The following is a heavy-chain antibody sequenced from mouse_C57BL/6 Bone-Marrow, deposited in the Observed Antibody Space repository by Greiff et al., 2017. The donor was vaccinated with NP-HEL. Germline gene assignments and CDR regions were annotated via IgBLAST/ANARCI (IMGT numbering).Heavy chain of an antibody. D-gene: IGHD2-1*01. CDR2: IDPANGNT. Sequence: DVKLVESVAELVRPGASVKLSCTASGFNIKNTYMHWVKQRPEQGLEWIGRIDPANGNTKYAPKFQGKATITADTSSNTAYLQLSSLTSEDTAIYYCARKGDGNYWYFDVWGTGTTVTVSS. CDR1: GFNIKNTY. CDR3: ARKGDGNYWYFDV. V-gene: IGHV14-3*01. J-gene: IGHJ1*03.